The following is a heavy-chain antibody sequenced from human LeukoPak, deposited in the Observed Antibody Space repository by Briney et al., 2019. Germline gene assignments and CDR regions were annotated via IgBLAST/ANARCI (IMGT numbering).Heavy chain of an antibody. CDR1: GFTFSNYG. CDR2: LSGTSDST. D-gene: IGHD3/OR15-3a*01. J-gene: IGHJ4*02. CDR3: AKVATWTHFDY. Sequence: GGSLRLSCAASGFTFSNYGMSWVRQAPGKGLEWVSALSGTSDSTYYADSVKGRFSISRDNSKNTLYLQISSLRVKDTAVYYCAKVATWTHFDYWGQGILVTVSS. V-gene: IGHV3-23*01.